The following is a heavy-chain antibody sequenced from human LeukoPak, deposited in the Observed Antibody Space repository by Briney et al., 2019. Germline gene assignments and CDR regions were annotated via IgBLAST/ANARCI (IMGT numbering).Heavy chain of an antibody. CDR3: ARAHQGAMFYDN. D-gene: IGHD3-10*02. CDR2: FNPTGGST. J-gene: IGHJ4*02. CDR1: GYPFANNY. Sequence: GASVKVSCKASGYPFANNYIHWVRQAPGQGPEWMGLFNPTGGSTSYGRKFQGRVTVTGDTSTSTVYMELSSLRSDDTAMYFCARAHQGAMFYDNWGQATLVTVSS. V-gene: IGHV1-46*01.